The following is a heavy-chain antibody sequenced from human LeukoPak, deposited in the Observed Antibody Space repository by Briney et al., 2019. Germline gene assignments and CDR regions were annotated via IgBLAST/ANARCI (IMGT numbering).Heavy chain of an antibody. CDR3: ARELDSGIAAAGITGVYYFDY. D-gene: IGHD6-13*01. CDR1: GGTFSSYA. V-gene: IGHV1-69*05. J-gene: IGHJ4*02. CDR2: IIPIFGTA. Sequence: SVKVSCKASGGTFSSYAISWVRQAPGQGLEWMGGIIPIFGTANYAQKFQGRVTITTDESTSTAYMELSSLRSEDTAVYYCARELDSGIAAAGITGVYYFDYWGQGTLVTVSS.